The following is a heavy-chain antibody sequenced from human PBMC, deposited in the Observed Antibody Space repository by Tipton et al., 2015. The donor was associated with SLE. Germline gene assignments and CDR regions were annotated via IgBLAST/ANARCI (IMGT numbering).Heavy chain of an antibody. CDR1: GFSVSSNY. J-gene: IGHJ4*02. CDR2: IYSGGST. V-gene: IGHV3-66*01. Sequence: GSLRLSCAASGFSVSSNYMSWVRQAPGKGLEWVSFIYSGGSTNYADSVKDRFTISRDNSKNTLDLQMNSLRAEDTALYFCARWYCSTSTCYYDYWGQGTLVTVSS. D-gene: IGHD2-2*01. CDR3: ARWYCSTSTCYYDY.